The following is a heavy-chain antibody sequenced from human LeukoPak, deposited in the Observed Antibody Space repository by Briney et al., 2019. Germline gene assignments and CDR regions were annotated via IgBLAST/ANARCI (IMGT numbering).Heavy chain of an antibody. CDR1: GFTFSGYA. V-gene: IGHV3-66*01. Sequence: GGSLRLSCEASGFTFSGYAVSWVRQAPGKGLEWVSFIYSGGITYYADSVKGRFTLSRDNSKNTLYLQMNSLRAEDTAVYYCARNMDDFWSGSNDAFDIWGQGTMVTVSS. J-gene: IGHJ3*02. D-gene: IGHD3-3*01. CDR2: IYSGGIT. CDR3: ARNMDDFWSGSNDAFDI.